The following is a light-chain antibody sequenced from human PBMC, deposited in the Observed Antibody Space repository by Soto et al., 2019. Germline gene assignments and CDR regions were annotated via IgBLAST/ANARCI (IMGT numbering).Light chain of an antibody. CDR2: DAS. CDR3: RQYNTYST. Sequence: DIQMTQSTSTLSASVGYRVTITCLASQSISSWLAWYQQKPGKAPKLLIYDASSLESGVPSRFSGSGSGTEFTLTISSLRPDDFATYYCRQYNTYSTFGQGTKVDI. J-gene: IGKJ1*01. CDR1: QSISSW. V-gene: IGKV1-5*01.